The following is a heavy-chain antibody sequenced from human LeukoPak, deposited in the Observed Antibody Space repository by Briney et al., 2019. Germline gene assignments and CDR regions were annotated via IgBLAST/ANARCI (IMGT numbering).Heavy chain of an antibody. CDR3: SGVRIYYYYMDV. V-gene: IGHV4-34*01. CDR2: INHSGST. J-gene: IGHJ6*03. CDR1: GGSFSGYY. D-gene: IGHD2-15*01. Sequence: SETLSLTCAVYGGSFSGYYWSWIRQPPGKGLEWIGEINHSGSTNYNPSLKSGVTISVDTSKNQFSLKLSSVTAADTAVYYCSGVRIYYYYMDVWGKGTTVTVSS.